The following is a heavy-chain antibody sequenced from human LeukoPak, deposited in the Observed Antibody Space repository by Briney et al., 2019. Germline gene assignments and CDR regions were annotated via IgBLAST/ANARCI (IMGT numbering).Heavy chain of an antibody. D-gene: IGHD3-9*01. CDR1: GYTFTGYY. CDR3: ARTHLRYFDWLLL. Sequence: ASVKVSCRASGYTFTGYYMHWVRQAPGQGLEWMGWINPNSGGTNYAQKFQGRVTMTRDTSISTAYMELSRLRSDDTAVYYCARTHLRYFDWLLLWGQGTLVTVSS. V-gene: IGHV1-2*02. CDR2: INPNSGGT. J-gene: IGHJ4*02.